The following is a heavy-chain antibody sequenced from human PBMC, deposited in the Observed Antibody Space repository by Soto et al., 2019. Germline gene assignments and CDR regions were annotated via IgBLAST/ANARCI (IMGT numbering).Heavy chain of an antibody. CDR3: ARGSRGYSGYYHMDV. Sequence: PGGSLRLSCAASGFTFSSYEMNWVRQAPDKRLEWASYISSSGSTKYYADSVKGRFAISRDNAKNSLYLQMSSLRAEDTAVYYCARGSRGYSGYYHMDVLGQGTTVTVSS. CDR1: GFTFSSYE. CDR2: ISSSGSTK. V-gene: IGHV3-48*03. D-gene: IGHD5-12*01. J-gene: IGHJ6*02.